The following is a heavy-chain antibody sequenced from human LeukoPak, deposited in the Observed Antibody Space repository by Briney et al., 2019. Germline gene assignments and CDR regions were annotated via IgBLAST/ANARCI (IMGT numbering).Heavy chain of an antibody. CDR3: ARVWRPTVTTIGVFDY. J-gene: IGHJ4*02. CDR2: IKQDGSEK. D-gene: IGHD4-17*01. V-gene: IGHV3-7*01. CDR1: GYTSSNYW. Sequence: PGGSLRLSCAASGYTSSNYWMSWVRQAPGKGLEWVANIKQDGSEKYYVDSVKGRFTISRDNAKSSLYLQMNSLRADDTAVYYCARVWRPTVTTIGVFDYWGQGTLVTVSS.